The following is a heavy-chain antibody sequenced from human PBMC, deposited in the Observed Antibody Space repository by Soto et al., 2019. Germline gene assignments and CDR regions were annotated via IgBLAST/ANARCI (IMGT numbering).Heavy chain of an antibody. J-gene: IGHJ4*02. CDR2: INAGNGNT. CDR3: VAAHPYNPRYYFEY. V-gene: IGHV1-3*01. CDR1: GYTFTSYA. Sequence: ASVKVSCKASGYTFTSYAMHWVRQAPGQRLEWMGWINAGNGNTKYSQKFQGRVTITRDTSASTAYMELSSLRSEDTAVYYCVAAHPYNPRYYFEYWGQGTLVTVSS. D-gene: IGHD1-20*01.